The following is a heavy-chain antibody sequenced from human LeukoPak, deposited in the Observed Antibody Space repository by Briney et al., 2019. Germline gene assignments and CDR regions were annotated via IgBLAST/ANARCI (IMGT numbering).Heavy chain of an antibody. J-gene: IGHJ5*02. D-gene: IGHD3-3*01. CDR1: GGSISSGGYY. Sequence: SETLSLTCTVSGGSISSGGYYWSWIRQHPGKGLEWIGYIYYSGGTYYNPSLKSRVTISVDTSKNQFSLKLSSVTAADTAVYYCVCLEWLSTSNWFDPWGQGTLVTVSS. CDR3: VCLEWLSTSNWFDP. V-gene: IGHV4-31*03. CDR2: IYYSGGT.